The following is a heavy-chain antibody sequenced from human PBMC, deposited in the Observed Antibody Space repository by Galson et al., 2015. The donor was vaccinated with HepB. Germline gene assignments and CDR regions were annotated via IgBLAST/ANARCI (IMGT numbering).Heavy chain of an antibody. CDR3: AGSRRFLEWLFPTEFDP. CDR2: IYYSGST. J-gene: IGHJ5*02. Sequence: TLSLTCTVSGGSISSGGYYWSWIRQHPGKGLEWIGYIYYSGSTYYNPSLKSRVTISVDTSKNQFSLKLSSVTAADTAVYYCAGSRRFLEWLFPTEFDPWGQGTLVTVSS. CDR1: GGSISSGGYY. D-gene: IGHD3-3*01. V-gene: IGHV4-31*03.